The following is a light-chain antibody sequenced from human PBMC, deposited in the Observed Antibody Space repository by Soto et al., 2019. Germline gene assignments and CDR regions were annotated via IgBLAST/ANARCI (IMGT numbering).Light chain of an antibody. CDR3: QHYGASPIT. Sequence: EFVMTQSPATLSVSPGEGVTLSCRANQGIGDTLAWYQHKPGQTPRLLIYDTSTRATGVPARFSGSRSGPEFTLTISRLEPDDFALYYCQHYGASPITFGQGTRLEIK. CDR2: DTS. CDR1: QGIGDT. V-gene: IGKV3-15*01. J-gene: IGKJ5*01.